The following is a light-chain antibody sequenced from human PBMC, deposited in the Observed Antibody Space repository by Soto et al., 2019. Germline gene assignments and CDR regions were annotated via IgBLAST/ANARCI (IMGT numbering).Light chain of an antibody. CDR3: CSYAGSYAYV. J-gene: IGLJ1*01. V-gene: IGLV2-11*01. CDR2: DVS. CDR1: SSDVDDYNY. Sequence: SALTQPRSVSGSPGQSVTISCTGTSSDVDDYNYVSWYQQHPGKAPKLMIYDVSKRPSGVPDRFSGSKSGNTASLTISGLQAEDEADYYCCSYAGSYAYVFGTGTKVTVL.